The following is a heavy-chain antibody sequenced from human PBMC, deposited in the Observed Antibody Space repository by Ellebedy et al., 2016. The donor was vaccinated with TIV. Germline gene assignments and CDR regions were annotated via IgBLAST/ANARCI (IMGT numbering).Heavy chain of an antibody. Sequence: GGSLRLSCAASGFIVSSNYMSWVRQAPGKGTEWVSIIYSGGATFYADSVKGRFTISRDNSKNTLYLQMNSLRVEDTAVYYCASRPNGDFHFLDYWGQGTLVTVSS. J-gene: IGHJ4*02. D-gene: IGHD4-17*01. CDR3: ASRPNGDFHFLDY. CDR1: GFIVSSNY. CDR2: IYSGGAT. V-gene: IGHV3-66*01.